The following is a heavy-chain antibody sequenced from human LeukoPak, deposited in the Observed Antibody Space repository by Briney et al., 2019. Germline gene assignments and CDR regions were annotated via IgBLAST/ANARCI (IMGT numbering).Heavy chain of an antibody. D-gene: IGHD6-13*01. V-gene: IGHV2-5*02. CDR1: GFSLSTSGVG. J-gene: IGHJ5*02. Sequence: SGPTLVNPTQTLTLTFTCSGFSLSTSGVGVGWIRQPPGKALEWLALIYWDDDKRYSPSLKSRLTITKDTTKNQVVLTMTNMDPVDTAAYYCAHRRRSSRGGTLDPWGQGTLVTVSS. CDR2: IYWDDDK. CDR3: AHRRRSSRGGTLDP.